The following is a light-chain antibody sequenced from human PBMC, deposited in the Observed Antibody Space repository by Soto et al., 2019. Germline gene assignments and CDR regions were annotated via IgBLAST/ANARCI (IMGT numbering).Light chain of an antibody. CDR3: SSYTTTNTWV. V-gene: IGLV2-18*02. J-gene: IGLJ3*02. Sequence: QLVLTQPPSVSGSPGQSVTISCTGTSSDVGSYDHVSWYQQPPGTAPKLMIYEVTNRPSGVSTRFSGSKSGNTASLTISGLQTDDEAAYYCSSYTTTNTWVFGGGTQLTVL. CDR2: EVT. CDR1: SSDVGSYDH.